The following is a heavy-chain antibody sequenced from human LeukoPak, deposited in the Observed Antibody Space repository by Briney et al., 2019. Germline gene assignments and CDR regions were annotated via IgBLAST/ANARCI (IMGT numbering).Heavy chain of an antibody. CDR1: GFTFSTYG. J-gene: IGHJ4*02. D-gene: IGHD5-12*01. V-gene: IGHV3-74*03. CDR3: AREGRVSGYDFDC. Sequence: GGSLRLSCTASGFTFSTYGMHWVCQAPGKGLVWVSRINSDGSSITYADSVKGRFTISRDNAKNTLYLQMNSLRVEDTAVYYCAREGRVSGYDFDCWGQGTLVTVSS. CDR2: INSDGSSI.